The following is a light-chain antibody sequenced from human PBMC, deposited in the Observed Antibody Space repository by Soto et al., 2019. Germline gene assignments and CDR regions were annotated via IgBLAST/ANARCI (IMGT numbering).Light chain of an antibody. Sequence: EIVLTQSPGTLSLSPGERATLFCRASQSVSNRYLAWYQQKPGQAPRLLIYGASSRATGIPDRFSGSGSGTDFTLTISRLEPEDFAVYYCQQYDPSPRTFGQRTKVEIK. CDR1: QSVSNRY. CDR2: GAS. V-gene: IGKV3-20*01. CDR3: QQYDPSPRT. J-gene: IGKJ1*01.